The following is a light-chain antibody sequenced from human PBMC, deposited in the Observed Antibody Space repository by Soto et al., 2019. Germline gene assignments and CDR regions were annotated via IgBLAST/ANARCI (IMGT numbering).Light chain of an antibody. J-gene: IGKJ4*01. CDR1: QSVSYN. CDR3: QQYKHWPPLT. Sequence: EIVMTQSPATLSVSPGETATLSCRASQSVSYNLAWYQQKPGQGPRLLIYGAFTRATGIPARFSGSGSGTEFTLTLSSLQSEDFAVYYCQQYKHWPPLTFGGGTKVEIK. V-gene: IGKV3-15*01. CDR2: GAF.